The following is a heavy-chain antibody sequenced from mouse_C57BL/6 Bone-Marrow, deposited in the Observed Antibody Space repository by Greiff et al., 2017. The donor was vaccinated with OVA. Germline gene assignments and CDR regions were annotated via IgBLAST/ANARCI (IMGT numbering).Heavy chain of an antibody. D-gene: IGHD2-2*01. CDR1: GYTFTDYY. Sequence: EVQLQQSGPELVKPGASVKISCKASGYTFTDYYMNWVKQSHGKSLEWIGDINPNNGGTSYNQKFKGKATLTVDKSSSTAYMELRSLTSEDSAVYYCARSGYDWGQGTLVTVSA. V-gene: IGHV1-26*01. J-gene: IGHJ3*01. CDR2: INPNNGGT. CDR3: ARSGYD.